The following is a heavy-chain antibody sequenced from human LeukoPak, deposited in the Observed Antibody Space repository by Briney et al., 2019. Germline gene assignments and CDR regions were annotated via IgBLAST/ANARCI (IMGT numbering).Heavy chain of an antibody. CDR1: GFTFDDYG. J-gene: IGHJ3*02. V-gene: IGHV3-20*04. Sequence: GGSLRLSCAASGFTFDDYGMSWARQAPGKGLEWVSGINWDGGSTGYVDSVKGRFTISRDNAKNFLYLQMNSLRAEDTALYYCARTVSSAGWSDDAFDIWGQGTMVTVSS. CDR3: ARTVSSAGWSDDAFDI. D-gene: IGHD6-19*01. CDR2: INWDGGST.